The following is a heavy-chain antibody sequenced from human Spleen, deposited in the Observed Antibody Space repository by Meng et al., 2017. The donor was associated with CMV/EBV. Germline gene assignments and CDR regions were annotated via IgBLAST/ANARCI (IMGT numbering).Heavy chain of an antibody. V-gene: IGHV3-30*04. D-gene: IGHD3-22*01. J-gene: IGHJ4*02. Sequence: GESLKISCAASGFTFSSFPIHWVRQAPGKGLEWVAVMSYDGSNYYFADSVKGRFTISRDNSRNTLDLHMNSLRGEDTAVYYCASVSGGYYYDSSGYYEGWGQGTLVTVSS. CDR1: GFTFSSFP. CDR2: MSYDGSNY. CDR3: ASVSGGYYYDSSGYYEG.